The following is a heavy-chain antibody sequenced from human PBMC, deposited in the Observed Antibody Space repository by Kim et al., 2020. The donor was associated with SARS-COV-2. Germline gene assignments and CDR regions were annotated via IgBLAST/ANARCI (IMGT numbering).Heavy chain of an antibody. CDR3: ASYDFWSGYYLNWFDP. CDR2: IYYSGST. J-gene: IGHJ5*02. CDR1: GGSISSSSYY. D-gene: IGHD3-3*01. V-gene: IGHV4-39*01. Sequence: SETLSLTCTVSGGSISSSSYYWGWIRQPPGKGLEWIGSIYYSGSTYYNPSLKSRVTISVDTSKNQFSLKLSSVTAADTAVYYCASYDFWSGYYLNWFDPWGQGTLVTVSS.